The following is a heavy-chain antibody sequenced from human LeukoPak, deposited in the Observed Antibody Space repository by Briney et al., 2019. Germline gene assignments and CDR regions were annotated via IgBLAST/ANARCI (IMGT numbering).Heavy chain of an antibody. V-gene: IGHV3-23*01. CDR3: AKDASSGSYPRRFDY. Sequence: GGSLRLSCAASGFTFSGYAMSWVRQAPGKGLEWVSALSGSGHITYYADSVKGRFTISRDNSKNTLYLQMNSLRAEDTAVYYCAKDASSGSYPRRFDYWGQGTLVTVSS. CDR1: GFTFSGYA. D-gene: IGHD1-26*01. J-gene: IGHJ4*02. CDR2: LSGSGHIT.